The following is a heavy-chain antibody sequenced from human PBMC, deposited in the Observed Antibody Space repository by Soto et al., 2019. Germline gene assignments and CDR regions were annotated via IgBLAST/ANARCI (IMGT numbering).Heavy chain of an antibody. Sequence: EVQLVESGGGLVQPGGSLRLSCAASGFTFSSYSMNWVRQAPGKGLEWVSYISSSSSNKYYADSVKGRFTISKDNAKNSRYLQMNSLRAEDTAVYYCAREAPSPMVRGVVVPFDYWGQGTLLTVST. CDR3: AREAPSPMVRGVVVPFDY. J-gene: IGHJ4*02. CDR2: ISSSSSNK. V-gene: IGHV3-48*01. CDR1: GFTFSSYS. D-gene: IGHD3-10*01.